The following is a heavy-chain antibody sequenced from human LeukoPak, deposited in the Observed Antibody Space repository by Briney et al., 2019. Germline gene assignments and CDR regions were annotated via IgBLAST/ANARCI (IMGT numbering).Heavy chain of an antibody. Sequence: KPSDTLSLTCAVYGGSFSGYYWSWLRQAPEKGLEWIGEINHSGSTNYNPSLKSRVTMSVDTSRNQFSLRLSSVTAADTAVYYCARSYDYLWGSHRYTPTFDSWGQGTLVTVSS. CDR3: ARSYDYLWGSHRYTPTFDS. J-gene: IGHJ4*02. CDR2: INHSGST. V-gene: IGHV4-34*01. CDR1: GGSFSGYY. D-gene: IGHD3-16*02.